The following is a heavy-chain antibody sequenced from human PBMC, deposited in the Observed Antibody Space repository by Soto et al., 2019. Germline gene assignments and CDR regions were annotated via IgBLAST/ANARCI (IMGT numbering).Heavy chain of an antibody. Sequence: SRRLSCAASGFNFSSYAMHWVRQAPGKGLEWVAVISYDGSNKYYTDSVKGRFTISRDNSKNTLYLQMNSLRAEDTAVYYCARDRQIFGVVIPYHLAMDVWGQRTTVTVSS. D-gene: IGHD3-3*01. J-gene: IGHJ6*02. V-gene: IGHV3-30-3*01. CDR1: GFNFSSYA. CDR2: ISYDGSNK. CDR3: ARDRQIFGVVIPYHLAMDV.